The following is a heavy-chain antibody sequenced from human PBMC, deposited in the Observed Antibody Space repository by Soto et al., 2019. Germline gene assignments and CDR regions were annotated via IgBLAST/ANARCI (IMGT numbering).Heavy chain of an antibody. CDR2: VHSDGTTT. CDR1: GFTFDYYW. V-gene: IGHV3-74*01. Sequence: EVQLVESGGRLVQPGESLRLSCAASGFTFDYYWMHWVRQAPGKGLVWVSRVHSDGTTTTYADSVKGRFTISRDNARKTVSLQMSCLRAEDTAIYYCARGDRAGFDLWGHGTVGTVSS. CDR3: ARGDRAGFDL. J-gene: IGHJ3*01.